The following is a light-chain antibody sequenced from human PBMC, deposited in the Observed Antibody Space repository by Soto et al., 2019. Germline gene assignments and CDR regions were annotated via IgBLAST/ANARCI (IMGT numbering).Light chain of an antibody. CDR1: SSDVGGYNL. CDR3: SSYTSSYIYV. J-gene: IGLJ1*01. Sequence: CALAQPPSAAWSPGELITVSCAGTSSDVGGYNLVSWYQQHPGKAPKLIIYEGTERPSGISPRFTGSKSGNTASLTISGLQAEDEADYYCSSYTSSYIYVFGSGTKVTVL. V-gene: IGLV2-23*01. CDR2: EGT.